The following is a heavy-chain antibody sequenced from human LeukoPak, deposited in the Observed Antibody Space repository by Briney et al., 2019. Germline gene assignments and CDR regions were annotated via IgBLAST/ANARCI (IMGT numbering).Heavy chain of an antibody. J-gene: IGHJ3*02. CDR2: ISSSSSYI. Sequence: GGSLRLSCAASGFTFSSCSMNWVRQAPGKGLEWVSSISSSSSYIYYADSVKGRLTISRDNAKNSLYLQMNSLRAEDTAVYYCASNPIQLWLPGAFDIWGQGTMVTVSS. CDR3: ASNPIQLWLPGAFDI. V-gene: IGHV3-21*01. CDR1: GFTFSSCS. D-gene: IGHD5-18*01.